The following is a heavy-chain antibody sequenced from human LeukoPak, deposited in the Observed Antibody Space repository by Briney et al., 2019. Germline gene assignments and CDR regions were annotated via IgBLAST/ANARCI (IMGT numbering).Heavy chain of an antibody. CDR2: INPNSGGT. D-gene: IGHD4-23*01. V-gene: IGHV1-2*02. CDR1: GHTFTGYY. CDR3: ARDPGDYGGNRFDY. Sequence: ASVKVSCKASGHTFTGYYMHWVRQTPGQGLEWMGWINPNSGGTNYAQKFQGRVTMTRDTSISTAYMELSRLRSDDTAVYYCARDPGDYGGNRFDYWGQGTLVTVSS. J-gene: IGHJ4*02.